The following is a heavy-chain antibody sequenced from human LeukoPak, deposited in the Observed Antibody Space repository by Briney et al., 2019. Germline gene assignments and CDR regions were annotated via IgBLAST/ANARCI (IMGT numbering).Heavy chain of an antibody. D-gene: IGHD5-18*01. J-gene: IGHJ5*02. CDR2: IYYSGST. V-gene: IGHV4-59*08. Sequence: SETLSLTCTVSGGSISSYYWSWIRQPPGKGLEWIGYIYYSGSTNYNPSLKSRVTISVDTSKNQFSLKLRSLTAADTAVNYCARHVGYGNNWFDPWGQGTLVTASS. CDR3: ARHVGYGNNWFDP. CDR1: GGSISSYY.